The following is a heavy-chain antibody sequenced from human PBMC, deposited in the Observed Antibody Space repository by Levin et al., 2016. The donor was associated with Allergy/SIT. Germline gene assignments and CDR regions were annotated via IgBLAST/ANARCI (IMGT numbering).Heavy chain of an antibody. V-gene: IGHV1-69*13. D-gene: IGHD3-22*01. CDR3: ANCYYDSSGYAYTLDYYYYGVDV. CDR2: IIPIFGTA. CDR1: GGTFSSYA. Sequence: SVKVSCKASGGTFSSYAISWVRQAPGQGFEWMGGIIPIFGTANYAQKFQGRVTITADESTSTAYMELSSLRSEDTAVYYCANCYYDSSGYAYTLDYYYYGVDVWGQGTTVTVSS. J-gene: IGHJ6*02.